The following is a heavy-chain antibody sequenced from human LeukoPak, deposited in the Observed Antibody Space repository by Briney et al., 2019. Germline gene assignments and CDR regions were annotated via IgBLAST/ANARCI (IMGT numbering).Heavy chain of an antibody. Sequence: GGSLRLSCAASGFTFSSYGMHWVRQAPGKGLEWVAFIRYDGSNKYYANSVKGRFTISRDNSKNTLYLQMNSLRAEDTAVYYCAKEGQWLLDYWGQGTLVTVSS. V-gene: IGHV3-30*02. D-gene: IGHD6-19*01. J-gene: IGHJ4*02. CDR3: AKEGQWLLDY. CDR1: GFTFSSYG. CDR2: IRYDGSNK.